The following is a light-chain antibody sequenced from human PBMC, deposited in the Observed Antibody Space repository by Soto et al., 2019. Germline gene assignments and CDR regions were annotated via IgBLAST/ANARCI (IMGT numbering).Light chain of an antibody. V-gene: IGLV2-14*01. CDR3: SSYTSSSILYV. CDR1: SSYVGGYNY. Sequence: QSVLTRPASVSGSPGQSITISCTGTSSYVGGYNYVSWYQQHPGKAPKLMIYEVSNRPSGVSNRFSGSKSGNTASLTISGLQAEDEADYYCSSYTSSSILYVFGTGTKVTVL. CDR2: EVS. J-gene: IGLJ1*01.